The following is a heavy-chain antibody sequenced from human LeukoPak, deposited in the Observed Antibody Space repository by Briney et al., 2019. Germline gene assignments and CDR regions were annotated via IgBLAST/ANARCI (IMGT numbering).Heavy chain of an antibody. CDR1: GFAFSSSN. V-gene: IGHV3-21*01. D-gene: IGHD4-17*01. J-gene: IGHJ4*02. Sequence: PGGSLRLSCAASGFAFSSSNLNWFRQAPGKGLEGVSSITSYGHTYYPDSLQGRFSISIDNAKNSLYLQMISLRAEDTAIYYCARADYGDYGVDYWGQGTLVTVSS. CDR2: ITSYGHT. CDR3: ARADYGDYGVDY.